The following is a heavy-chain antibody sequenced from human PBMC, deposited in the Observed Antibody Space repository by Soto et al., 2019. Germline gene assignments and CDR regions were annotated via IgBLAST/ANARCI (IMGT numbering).Heavy chain of an antibody. J-gene: IGHJ6*02. Sequence: GESLKNSCKGSGYTFTNYWIGWVRQMPGKGLEWMGIIYPGDSDTKYNPSFQGQVTISADKSITTTYLQWSSLKASDTAIYYCAASIFYYGMDVWGQRTTVTVSS. V-gene: IGHV5-51*01. CDR3: AASIFYYGMDV. CDR2: IYPGDSDT. CDR1: GYTFTNYW.